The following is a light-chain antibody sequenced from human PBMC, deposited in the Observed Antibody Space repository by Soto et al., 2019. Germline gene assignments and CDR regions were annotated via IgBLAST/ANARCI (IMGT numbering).Light chain of an antibody. CDR1: ISNIGSKT. CDR2: SDD. V-gene: IGLV1-44*01. Sequence: HSALTQQPSASWTPWQGVTVSCSVSISNIGSKTVKWYQQFPGTAPQLLIYSDDQRPSGVPDRFSGSKSGTSASLAISGLQAEDEADYYCAAWDDSLSGYVFGAGSQVTVL. J-gene: IGLJ1*01. CDR3: AAWDDSLSGYV.